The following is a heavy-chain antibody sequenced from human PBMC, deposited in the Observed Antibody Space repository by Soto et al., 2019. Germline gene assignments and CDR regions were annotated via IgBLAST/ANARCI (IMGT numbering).Heavy chain of an antibody. CDR1: GYTFTSYY. J-gene: IGHJ3*02. D-gene: IGHD6-6*01. Sequence: ASVKVSCKASGYTFTSYYMHWVRQAPGQGLEWMGIINPSGGSTSYAQKFQGRVTMTRDTSTSTVYMELSSLRSEDTAVYYCARVDGAARPGSAFDIWGQGTMVTVSS. V-gene: IGHV1-46*03. CDR2: INPSGGST. CDR3: ARVDGAARPGSAFDI.